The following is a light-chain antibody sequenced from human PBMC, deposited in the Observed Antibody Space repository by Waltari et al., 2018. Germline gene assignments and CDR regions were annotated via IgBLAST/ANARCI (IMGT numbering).Light chain of an antibody. CDR3: SSYTTSSAPGV. Sequence: QSALTQPASVSGSHGQSITISCSGTDSDVGAYDFVSWYQQHPGKAPHLIIYEVSNRPSGISNRFSASKYGNTASLTISGLQAEDEADYYCSSYTTSSAPGVFGTGTRVTVL. J-gene: IGLJ1*01. V-gene: IGLV2-14*01. CDR1: DSDVGAYDF. CDR2: EVS.